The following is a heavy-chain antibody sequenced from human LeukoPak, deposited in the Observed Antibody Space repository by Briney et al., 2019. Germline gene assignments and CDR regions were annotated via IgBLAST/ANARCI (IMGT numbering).Heavy chain of an antibody. D-gene: IGHD3-3*01. Sequence: GRSLRLSCAASGFTFSDYYMSWIHQAPGRGLEWVSYISSSGSTIYYADSVKGRFTISRDNAKNSLYLQMNSLRADDTAVYYCASSKYYDFWSGYQYWGQGTLVTVSS. J-gene: IGHJ4*02. V-gene: IGHV3-11*04. CDR2: ISSSGSTI. CDR1: GFTFSDYY. CDR3: ASSKYYDFWSGYQY.